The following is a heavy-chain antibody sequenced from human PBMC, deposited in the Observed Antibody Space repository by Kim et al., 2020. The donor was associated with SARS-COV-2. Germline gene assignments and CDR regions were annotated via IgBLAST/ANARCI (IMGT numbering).Heavy chain of an antibody. Sequence: TTNYTTTLDGRATISVDTSKNQFSLKLGSVTAADTAVYYCARDLNGYFDLWGRGTLVTVSS. V-gene: IGHV4-59*01. CDR2: TT. J-gene: IGHJ2*01. CDR3: ARDLNGYFDL.